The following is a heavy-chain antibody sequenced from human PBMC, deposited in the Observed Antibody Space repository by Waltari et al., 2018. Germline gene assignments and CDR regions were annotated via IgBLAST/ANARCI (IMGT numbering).Heavy chain of an antibody. CDR2: FDPEDGET. CDR3: ARAAPGAAAGSYYYYMDV. D-gene: IGHD6-13*01. CDR1: GYTLTELS. V-gene: IGHV1-24*01. Sequence: QVQLVQSGAEVKKPGASVKVSCKVSGYTLTELSMHWVRQAPGKGLEWMGGFDPEDGETIYAQKFQGRVTMTRNTSISTAYMELSSLRSEDTAVYYCARAAPGAAAGSYYYYMDVWGKGTTVTVSS. J-gene: IGHJ6*03.